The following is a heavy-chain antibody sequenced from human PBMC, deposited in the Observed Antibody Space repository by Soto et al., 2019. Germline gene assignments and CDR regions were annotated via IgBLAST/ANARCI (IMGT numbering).Heavy chain of an antibody. V-gene: IGHV3-15*07. CDR3: TTEADSTMIVVRLYD. Sequence: PGGSLRLSCAASGFTFSNAWINWVRQAPGKGLEWVGRIKSKTDGGTTDFAAPVKGRFAISRDDSKDMVYLQMNSLKTEDTAIYYCTTEADSTMIVVRLYDWGHEALVTVSS. CDR2: IKSKTDGGTT. J-gene: IGHJ4*01. D-gene: IGHD3-22*01. CDR1: GFTFSNAW.